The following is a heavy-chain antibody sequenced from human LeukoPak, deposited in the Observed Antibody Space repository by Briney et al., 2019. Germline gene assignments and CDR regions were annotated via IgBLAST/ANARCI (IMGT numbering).Heavy chain of an antibody. Sequence: ASVKVSCKAFGYTFNTYGISWVRQAPGQGLEWMGWISAWNGVTNYAQKLQGRVTMTTDTSTSTAYMELRSLRSDDTAVYYCARGLEWLTRRHTWFDPWGQGTLVTVSS. J-gene: IGHJ5*02. CDR3: ARGLEWLTRRHTWFDP. CDR2: ISAWNGVT. D-gene: IGHD3-3*01. V-gene: IGHV1-18*01. CDR1: GYTFNTYG.